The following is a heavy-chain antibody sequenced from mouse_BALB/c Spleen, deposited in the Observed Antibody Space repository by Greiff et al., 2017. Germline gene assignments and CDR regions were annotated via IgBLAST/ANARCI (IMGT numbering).Heavy chain of an antibody. Sequence: VKLLESGAELVKPGASVKLSCKASGYTFTSYYMYWVKQRPEQGLEWIGEINPSNGGTNFNEKFKSKATLTVDKSSSTAYMQLSSLTSEDSAVYYCTRDDGYYPAYWGQGTLVTVSA. D-gene: IGHD2-3*01. CDR2: INPSNGGT. CDR3: TRDDGYYPAY. J-gene: IGHJ3*01. V-gene: IGHV1S81*02. CDR1: GYTFTSYY.